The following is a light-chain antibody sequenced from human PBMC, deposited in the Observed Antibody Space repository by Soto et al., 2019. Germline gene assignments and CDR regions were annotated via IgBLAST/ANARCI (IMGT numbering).Light chain of an antibody. CDR2: GES. Sequence: EIVLTQSPGTLSLSPGDRATLSCRGSQSVSSSYLAWYQQKTGQAPRLLIYGESSRATGIPDRLSGSGSGTDLTLTISRLEPEDFAVYYCQKYGSSPRTFGQGTKVEI. CDR1: QSVSSSY. CDR3: QKYGSSPRT. V-gene: IGKV3-20*01. J-gene: IGKJ1*01.